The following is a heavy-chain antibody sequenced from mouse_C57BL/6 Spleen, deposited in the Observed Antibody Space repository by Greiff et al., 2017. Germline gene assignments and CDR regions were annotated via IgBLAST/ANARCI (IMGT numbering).Heavy chain of an antibody. CDR1: GYTFTGYW. V-gene: IGHV1-9*01. Sequence: QVQLKQSGAELMKPGASVKLSCKATGYTFTGYWIEWVKQRPGHGLEWIGEILPGSGSTNYNEKFKGKATFTADTFSNTAYMQLSSLTTEDFAIYYCARSQYGSTRRGVFAYWGQGTLVTVSA. J-gene: IGHJ3*01. CDR3: ARSQYGSTRRGVFAY. D-gene: IGHD1-1*01. CDR2: ILPGSGST.